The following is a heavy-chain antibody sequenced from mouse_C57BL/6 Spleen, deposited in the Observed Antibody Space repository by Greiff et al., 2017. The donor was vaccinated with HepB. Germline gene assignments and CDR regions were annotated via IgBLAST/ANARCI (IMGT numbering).Heavy chain of an antibody. V-gene: IGHV1-20*01. J-gene: IGHJ2*01. CDR2: INPYNGDT. CDR1: GYSFTGYF. CDR3: AKGGHPGYFDY. Sequence: EVQRVESGPELVKPGDSVKISCKASGYSFTGYFMNWVMQSHGKSLEWIGRINPYNGDTFYNQKFKGKATLTVDKSSSTAHMELRSLTSEDSAVYYCAKGGHPGYFDYWGQGTTLTVSS. D-gene: IGHD3-1*01.